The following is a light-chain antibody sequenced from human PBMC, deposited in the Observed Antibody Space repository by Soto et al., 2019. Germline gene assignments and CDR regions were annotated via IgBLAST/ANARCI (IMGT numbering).Light chain of an antibody. CDR1: QSISSW. J-gene: IGKJ2*01. Sequence: DIPMTQSPSTLSASVGDRVTITWRASQSISSWLAWYQQKPGKAPKLLIYKASSLESGVPSRFSGSGSGTEFTLTISSLQPDDFATYYCQQYNSYSPYTFGQGTKLEIK. CDR2: KAS. CDR3: QQYNSYSPYT. V-gene: IGKV1-5*03.